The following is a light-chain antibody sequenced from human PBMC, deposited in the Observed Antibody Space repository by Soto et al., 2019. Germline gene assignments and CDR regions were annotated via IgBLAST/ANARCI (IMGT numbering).Light chain of an antibody. V-gene: IGKV3-11*01. CDR1: ENVYEY. J-gene: IGKJ4*01. CDR3: QQRSKWVT. Sequence: EVGLTQSPATLSLSQWEIATLSCRASENVYEYLAWYQQNPGQAPRLPIYDAINRATGIPARFSGSGSGTDFTLTISSLEPEDFGIYYCQQRSKWVTFGRGSMVDVK. CDR2: DAI.